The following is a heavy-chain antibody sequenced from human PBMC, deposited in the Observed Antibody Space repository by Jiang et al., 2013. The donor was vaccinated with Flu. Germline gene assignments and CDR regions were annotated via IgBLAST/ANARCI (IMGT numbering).Heavy chain of an antibody. J-gene: IGHJ4*02. CDR3: ARDGWGYGSGSYYKG. Sequence: GNTNYAQKLQGRVTMTTDTSTSTAYMELRSLRSDDTAVYYCARDGWGYGSGSYYKGWGQGTLVTVSS. V-gene: IGHV1-18*01. D-gene: IGHD3-10*01. CDR2: GNT.